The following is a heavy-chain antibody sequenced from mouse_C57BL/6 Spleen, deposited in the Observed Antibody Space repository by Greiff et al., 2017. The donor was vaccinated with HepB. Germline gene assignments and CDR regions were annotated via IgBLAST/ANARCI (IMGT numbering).Heavy chain of an antibody. J-gene: IGHJ4*01. V-gene: IGHV8-12*01. CDR2: IYLDDDK. CDR1: GFSLSTSGMC. D-gene: IGHD2-2*01. Sequence: QVQLKESGPGLLQSSQTLSLTCSFSGFSLSTSGMCVSWLRQPSGKGLEWLAHIYLDDDKRYNPSLKSRHTISKDTSRKQVFLKNTSVDTADTATYYCARRANYGYDYAMDYWGQGTSVTVSS. CDR3: ARRANYGYDYAMDY.